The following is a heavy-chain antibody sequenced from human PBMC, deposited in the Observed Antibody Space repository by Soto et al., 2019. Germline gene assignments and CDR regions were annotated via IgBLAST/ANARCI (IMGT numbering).Heavy chain of an antibody. V-gene: IGHV4-31*03. J-gene: IGHJ4*02. CDR2: IYYSGST. CDR1: GGSISSGGYY. CDR3: ANLYSYGRWFDX. Sequence: PSETLSLTCTVSGGSISSGGYYWSWIRQHPGKGLEWIGYIYYSGSTYYNPSLKSRVTISVDTSKNQFSLKLSSVTAADTAVYYCANLYSYGRWFDXWGQGTLVTVSS. D-gene: IGHD5-18*01.